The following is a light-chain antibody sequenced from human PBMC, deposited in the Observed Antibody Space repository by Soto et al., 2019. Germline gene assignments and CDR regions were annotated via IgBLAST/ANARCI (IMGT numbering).Light chain of an antibody. CDR3: QQYYGWPPT. CDR1: QAFSSA. Sequence: IVMTQSPATLSVSPGERATLSCRASQAFSSALAWYQQKPGQAPRLLISGASTRATGIPARFSGSGSGTEFTLTIRSLQSEDSAVFYCQQYYGWPPTFGRGTRVEIK. J-gene: IGKJ1*01. V-gene: IGKV3-15*01. CDR2: GAS.